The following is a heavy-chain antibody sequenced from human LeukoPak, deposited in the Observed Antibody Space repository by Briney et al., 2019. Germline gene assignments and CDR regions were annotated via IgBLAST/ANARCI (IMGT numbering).Heavy chain of an antibody. CDR2: IIPIFGTA. V-gene: IGHV1-69*05. Sequence: SVKVSCKASGGTFSSYSISCVRQAPGQGLEWMVGIIPIFGTANYAQKFQDRVTITTDEPTSTAYMELSRLRSEDTAVYYCARGGYRSGWYRSNNPRYDAFDIWGQGTMVTVSS. CDR1: GGTFSSYS. D-gene: IGHD6-19*01. CDR3: ARGGYRSGWYRSNNPRYDAFDI. J-gene: IGHJ3*02.